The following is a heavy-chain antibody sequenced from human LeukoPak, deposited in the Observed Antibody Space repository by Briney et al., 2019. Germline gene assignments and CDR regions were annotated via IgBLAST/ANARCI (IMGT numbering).Heavy chain of an antibody. CDR2: IYYSGST. CDR1: GGSISSDAYY. V-gene: IGHV4-30-4*01. D-gene: IGHD3-9*01. Sequence: SETLSLTCTVSGGSISSDAYYWSWIRQPPGKGLEWIGYIYYSGSTYYNPSLKSRVTISVDTSKNQFSLKLSSVTAADTAVYYCARGRGLTGSYYFDYWGQGTLVTASS. CDR3: ARGRGLTGSYYFDY. J-gene: IGHJ4*02.